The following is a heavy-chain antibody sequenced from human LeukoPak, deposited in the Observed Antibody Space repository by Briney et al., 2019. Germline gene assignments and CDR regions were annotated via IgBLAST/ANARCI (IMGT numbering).Heavy chain of an antibody. CDR2: IYDTGST. V-gene: IGHV4-59*01. Sequence: SETLSLTCTVSGGSISNYYWSWIRQPPGKGLEWIGYIYDTGSTDYNPSLKGRVTISVDTSKNQFSLNLNSVTAADTAEYYCARAPGSAYYPYYYMDVWGKGTTVTVSS. D-gene: IGHD6-19*01. CDR3: ARAPGSAYYPYYYMDV. J-gene: IGHJ6*03. CDR1: GGSISNYY.